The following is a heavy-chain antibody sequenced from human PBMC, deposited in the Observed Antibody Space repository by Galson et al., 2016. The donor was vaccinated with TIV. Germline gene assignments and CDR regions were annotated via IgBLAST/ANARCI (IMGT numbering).Heavy chain of an antibody. J-gene: IGHJ4*02. CDR1: GFTFSSWH. Sequence: SLRLSCAASGFTFSSWHMDWVRQAPGEGLEWISFITYTSATIYYADSVKGRFTVSRDNAKNSLYLQMNSLRAEDTATYFCAKDRQWIPSSLDYWGQGILVTVSS. CDR3: AKDRQWIPSSLDY. D-gene: IGHD5-18*01. CDR2: ITYTSATI. V-gene: IGHV3-48*03.